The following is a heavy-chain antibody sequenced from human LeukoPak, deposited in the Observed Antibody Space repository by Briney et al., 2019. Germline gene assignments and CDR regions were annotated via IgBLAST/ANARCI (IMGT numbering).Heavy chain of an antibody. D-gene: IGHD1-14*01. V-gene: IGHV3-21*01. J-gene: IGHJ6*03. Sequence: PGGSLRLSCAASGFTFSSYSMNWVRQAPGKGLEWVSSISSSSSYIYYADSVKGRFTISRDNAKNSLYLQMNSLRAEDTAVYYCAYSYRRSYYYYYYMDVWGKGTTVTASS. CDR2: ISSSSSYI. CDR1: GFTFSSYS. CDR3: AYSYRRSYYYYYYMDV.